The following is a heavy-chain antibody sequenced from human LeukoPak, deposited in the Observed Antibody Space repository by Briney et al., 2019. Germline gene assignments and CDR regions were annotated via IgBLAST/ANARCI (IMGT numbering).Heavy chain of an antibody. V-gene: IGHV3-30*02. CDR2: IRYDGSNK. Sequence: PGGSLRLSCAASGFTFSSYGMHWVRQAPGKGLEWVAFIRYDGSNKYYADSVKGRFTISRDNSKNTLYLQMNSLRAEDTAVYYCAKAVGEGPIYWFDPWGQGTLVTVSS. D-gene: IGHD2-21*01. CDR3: AKAVGEGPIYWFDP. CDR1: GFTFSSYG. J-gene: IGHJ5*02.